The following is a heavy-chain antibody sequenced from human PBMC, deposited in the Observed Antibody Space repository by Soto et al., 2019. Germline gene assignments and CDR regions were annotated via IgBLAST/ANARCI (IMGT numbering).Heavy chain of an antibody. J-gene: IGHJ4*02. CDR2: IYYSGST. CDR1: CGSISSYY. Sequence: SETLSLTCTVSCGSISSYYWSWIRQPPGKGLEWIGYIYYSGSTNYNPSLKSRVTISVDTSKNQFSLKLSSVTAADTAVYYCASLHYDFWSGSAVLYYFDYWGQGTLVTVSS. CDR3: ASLHYDFWSGSAVLYYFDY. D-gene: IGHD3-3*01. V-gene: IGHV4-59*12.